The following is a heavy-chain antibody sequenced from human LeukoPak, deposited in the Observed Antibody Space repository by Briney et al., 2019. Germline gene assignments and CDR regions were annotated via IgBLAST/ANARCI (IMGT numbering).Heavy chain of an antibody. D-gene: IGHD6-13*01. Sequence: SETLSLTCTVSGGSISSYYWSWIRQPPGKGLEWIGSIYYSGSTYYNPSLKSRVTISVDTSKNQFSLKLSSVTAADTAVYYCARQTIAAAGFDYWGQGTLVTVSS. CDR3: ARQTIAAAGFDY. CDR1: GGSISSYY. V-gene: IGHV4-39*01. CDR2: IYYSGST. J-gene: IGHJ4*02.